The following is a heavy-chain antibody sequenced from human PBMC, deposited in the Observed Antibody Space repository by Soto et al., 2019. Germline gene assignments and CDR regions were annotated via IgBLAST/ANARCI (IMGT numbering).Heavy chain of an antibody. Sequence: EVQLLESGGGLVQPGGSQRLSCAASGFTFSSHAMGWVRQAPGKGLEWVSAISGSGSTTYYADSVKGRFTISRDNSKNTLYLQMNSLRAEDTAVYYCAKGRSSGWWYFDYWGREPWSPSPQ. CDR3: AKGRSSGWWYFDY. J-gene: IGHJ4*02. CDR1: GFTFSSHA. D-gene: IGHD6-19*01. V-gene: IGHV3-23*01. CDR2: ISGSGSTT.